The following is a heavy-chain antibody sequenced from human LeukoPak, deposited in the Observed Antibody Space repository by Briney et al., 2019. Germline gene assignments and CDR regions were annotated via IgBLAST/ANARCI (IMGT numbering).Heavy chain of an antibody. D-gene: IGHD4-23*01. CDR1: GGTFSSYA. Sequence: ASVKVSCKASGGTFSSYAISWVRQAPGQGLEWMGWINPNSGGTNYAQKFQGRVTMTRDTSINTAYMDLSRLRSDDTAVYYCASDYGGNSGSYYFDYWGQGTLVTVSS. V-gene: IGHV1-2*02. CDR2: INPNSGGT. CDR3: ASDYGGNSGSYYFDY. J-gene: IGHJ4*02.